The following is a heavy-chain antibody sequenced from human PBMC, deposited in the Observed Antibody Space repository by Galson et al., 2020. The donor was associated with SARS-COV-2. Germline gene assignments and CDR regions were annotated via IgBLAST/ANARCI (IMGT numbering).Heavy chain of an antibody. D-gene: IGHD4-17*01. J-gene: IGHJ5*02. CDR3: ATAPPVTTGNWFDP. Sequence: GESLKISCKVSGYTLTELSMHWVRQAPGKGLEWMGGFDPEDDETIYAQKFQGRVTMTEDTSTDTAYMELSSLRSEDTAVYYCATAPPVTTGNWFDPWGQGTLVTVSS. V-gene: IGHV1-24*01. CDR2: FDPEDDET. CDR1: GYTLTELS.